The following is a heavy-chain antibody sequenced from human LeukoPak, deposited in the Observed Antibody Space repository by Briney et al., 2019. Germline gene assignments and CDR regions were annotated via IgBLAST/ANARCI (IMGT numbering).Heavy chain of an antibody. J-gene: IGHJ4*02. V-gene: IGHV1-8*01. Sequence: ASVKVSCTASGYTFTSHDINWVRQATGQGLEWMGWMSPNSGGTGYAQKFQGRVTMTTDTSTSTAYMELRSLRSDDTAVYYCATYYDSSGYYRFDYWGQGTLVTVSS. CDR1: GYTFTSHD. D-gene: IGHD3-22*01. CDR3: ATYYDSSGYYRFDY. CDR2: MSPNSGGT.